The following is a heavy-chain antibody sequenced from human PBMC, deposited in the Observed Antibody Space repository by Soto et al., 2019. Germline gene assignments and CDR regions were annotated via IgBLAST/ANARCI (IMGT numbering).Heavy chain of an antibody. Sequence: GGSLRLSCAASGFTFSSYAMSWVRQAPGRGLEWVSAISGSGGSTYYADSVKGQFTISRDNSKNTLYLQMNSLRAEDTAVYYCAKVEGVTMIVPGYYFDYWGQGTLVTVSS. CDR1: GFTFSSYA. J-gene: IGHJ4*02. CDR3: AKVEGVTMIVPGYYFDY. D-gene: IGHD3-22*01. V-gene: IGHV3-23*01. CDR2: ISGSGGST.